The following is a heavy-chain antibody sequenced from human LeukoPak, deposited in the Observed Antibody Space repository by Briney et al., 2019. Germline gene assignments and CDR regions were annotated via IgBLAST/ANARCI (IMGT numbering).Heavy chain of an antibody. J-gene: IGHJ5*02. V-gene: IGHV3-21*01. Sequence: PGGSLRLSCAVSGFTFSSYTMNWVRQAPGKGLEWVSSITGSSTYIYYADSVKGRFTISRDNAKNSLYLQMNNLGAEDTAVYYCARDLTVTSTCWFDLWGHGTLVTVSS. CDR2: ITGSSTYI. D-gene: IGHD4-11*01. CDR1: GFTFSSYT. CDR3: ARDLTVTSTCWFDL.